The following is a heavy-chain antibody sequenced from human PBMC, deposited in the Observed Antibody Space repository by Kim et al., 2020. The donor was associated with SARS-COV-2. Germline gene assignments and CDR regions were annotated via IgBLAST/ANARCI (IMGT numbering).Heavy chain of an antibody. CDR2: T. V-gene: IGHV4-39*01. CDR3: ARLRRPNWFDP. D-gene: IGHD4-17*01. J-gene: IGHJ5*02. Sequence: TYYNQSLKSRVTLSLDTSKNQFTLKLSSVTAADTAVYYWARLRRPNWFDPWGQGTLVTVSS.